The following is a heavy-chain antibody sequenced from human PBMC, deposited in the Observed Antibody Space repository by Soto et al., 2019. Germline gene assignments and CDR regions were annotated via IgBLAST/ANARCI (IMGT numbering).Heavy chain of an antibody. Sequence: GESLKISCKGSGYSFTSYWIGWVRQMPGKGLGGMGIIYPGDSDTIYSPSFQGQVTISADKSSSTAYLQWSSLKASDTAMYYCARMHEESAHYYMDVWGKGTTVTVSS. CDR2: IYPGDSDT. CDR3: ARMHEESAHYYMDV. CDR1: GYSFTSYW. V-gene: IGHV5-51*01. D-gene: IGHD3-3*01. J-gene: IGHJ6*03.